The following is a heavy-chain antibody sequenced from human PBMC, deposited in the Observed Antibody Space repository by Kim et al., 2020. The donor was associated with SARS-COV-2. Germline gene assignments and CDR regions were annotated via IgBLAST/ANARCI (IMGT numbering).Heavy chain of an antibody. J-gene: IGHJ6*02. V-gene: IGHV1-69*13. CDR1: GGTFSSYA. CDR3: ATINDSSGPTPIYYYYGMDV. CDR2: IIPIFGTA. Sequence: SVKVSCKASGGTFSSYAISWVRQAPGQGLEWMGGIIPIFGTANYAQKFQGRVTITADESTSTAYMELSSLRSEDTAVYYCATINDSSGPTPIYYYYGMDVWGQGTTVTVSS. D-gene: IGHD3-22*01.